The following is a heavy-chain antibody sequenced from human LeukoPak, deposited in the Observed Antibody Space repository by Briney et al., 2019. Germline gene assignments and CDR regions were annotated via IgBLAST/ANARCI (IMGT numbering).Heavy chain of an antibody. CDR2: VNLQGST. V-gene: IGHV4-34*01. CDR3: AREGGPYRPLDY. J-gene: IGHJ4*02. Sequence: GSLRLSCAASGFTFNSYAMSWVRQAPGKGLKWIGEVNLQGSTNYNPSLMGRVAISVDTSENHISLQLTSVTAADTAVYYCAREGGPYRPLDYSGQGTLVTVSS. CDR1: GFTFNSYA.